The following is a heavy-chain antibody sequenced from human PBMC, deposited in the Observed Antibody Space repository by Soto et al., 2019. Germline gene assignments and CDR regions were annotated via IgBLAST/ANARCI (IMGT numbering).Heavy chain of an antibody. CDR3: ARRKYYYDSSGYYHDKYYFDY. Sequence: PGESLKISCXGSGYSFTSYWIGWVRQMPGKGLEWMGIIYPGDSDTRYSPSFQGQVTISADKSISTAYLQWSSLKASDTAMYYCARRKYYYDSSGYYHDKYYFDYWGQGTLVTVSS. CDR1: GYSFTSYW. J-gene: IGHJ4*02. D-gene: IGHD3-22*01. V-gene: IGHV5-51*01. CDR2: IYPGDSDT.